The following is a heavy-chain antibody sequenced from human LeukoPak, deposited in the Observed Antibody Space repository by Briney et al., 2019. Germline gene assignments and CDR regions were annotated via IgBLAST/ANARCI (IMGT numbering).Heavy chain of an antibody. D-gene: IGHD3-10*01. CDR3: ARERTGWFGEFSEYFQH. V-gene: IGHV4-30-4*01. Sequence: SETLSLTCTVSGGSISSGDYYWSWIRQPPGKGLEWIGYIYYSGSTYYNPSLKSRVTISVDTSKNQFSLKLSSVTAADTAVYYCARERTGWFGEFSEYFQHWGQGTLVTVSS. CDR1: GGSISSGDYY. J-gene: IGHJ1*01. CDR2: IYYSGST.